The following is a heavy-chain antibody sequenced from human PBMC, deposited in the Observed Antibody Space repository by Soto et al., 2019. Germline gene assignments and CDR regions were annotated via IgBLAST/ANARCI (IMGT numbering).Heavy chain of an antibody. V-gene: IGHV3-7*01. Sequence: EVQLVESGGGLVQPWGSLRLSCAASGFTFSSYWMSWVRQAPGKGLEWVANIKQDGSEKYYVDSVKGRFTISRDNAKNSLYLQMNSLRAEDTAVYYCAREGLGELLLGDYFDYWGQGTLVTVSS. CDR2: IKQDGSEK. CDR1: GFTFSSYW. D-gene: IGHD1-26*01. J-gene: IGHJ4*02. CDR3: AREGLGELLLGDYFDY.